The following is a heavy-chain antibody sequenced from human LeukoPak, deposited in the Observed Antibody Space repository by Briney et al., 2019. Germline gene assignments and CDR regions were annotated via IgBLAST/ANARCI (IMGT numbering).Heavy chain of an antibody. CDR1: GGSISSGSYY. CDR2: IYTSGST. CDR3: ARGGGSYPFDY. Sequence: SETLSLTCIVSGGSISSGSYYWSWIRQPAGKGLEWIGRIYTSGSTNYNPSLKSRVTISVDTSKNQFSLKLSSVTAADTAVYYCARGGGSYPFDYWGQGTLVTVSS. V-gene: IGHV4-61*02. D-gene: IGHD1-26*01. J-gene: IGHJ4*02.